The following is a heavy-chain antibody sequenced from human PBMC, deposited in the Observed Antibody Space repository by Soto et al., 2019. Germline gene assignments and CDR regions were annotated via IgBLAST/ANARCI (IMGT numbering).Heavy chain of an antibody. CDR2: IYPGDSDT. D-gene: IGHD2-2*01. Sequence: GSLKISCKGSGYSFTSYWIGWVRQMPGKGLEWMGIIYPGDSDTRYSPSFQGQVTISADKSISTAYLQWSSLKASDTAMYYCARWAVVVVPAAPLLDYGMDVWGQGTTVNVYS. J-gene: IGHJ6*02. V-gene: IGHV5-51*01. CDR1: GYSFTSYW. CDR3: ARWAVVVVPAAPLLDYGMDV.